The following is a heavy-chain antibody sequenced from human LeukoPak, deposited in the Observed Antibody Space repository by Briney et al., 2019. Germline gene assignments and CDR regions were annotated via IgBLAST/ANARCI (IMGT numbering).Heavy chain of an antibody. CDR3: ARDHDGSGYQSNSAFDI. J-gene: IGHJ3*02. CDR2: INPNSGGT. V-gene: IGHV1-2*04. D-gene: IGHD3-22*01. CDR1: GYTFTGYY. Sequence: ASVKVSCRASGYTFTGYYMHWVRQAPGQGLEWMGWINPNSGGTNYAQKFQGWVTMTRDTSISTAYMELSRLRSDDTAVYYCARDHDGSGYQSNSAFDIWGQGTMVTVSS.